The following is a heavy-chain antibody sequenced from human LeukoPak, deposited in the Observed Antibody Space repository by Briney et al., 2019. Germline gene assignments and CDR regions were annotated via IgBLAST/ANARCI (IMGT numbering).Heavy chain of an antibody. CDR2: IYYSGST. J-gene: IGHJ4*02. V-gene: IGHV4-59*12. CDR3: ARGEINPLRYFDY. D-gene: IGHD3-9*01. CDR1: GGSISSYY. Sequence: SETLSLTRTVSGGSISSYYWSWIRQPPGKGLEWIGYIYYSGSTNYNPSLKSRVTISVDTSKNQFSLKLSSVTAADTAVYYCARGEINPLRYFDYWGQGTLVTVSS.